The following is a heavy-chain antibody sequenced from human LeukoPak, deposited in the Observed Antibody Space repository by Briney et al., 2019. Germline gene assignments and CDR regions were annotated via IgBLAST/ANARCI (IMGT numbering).Heavy chain of an antibody. J-gene: IGHJ4*02. CDR1: GFTFDDYA. Sequence: GGSLRLSCAASGFTFDDYAMHWVRQAPGKGLEWVSGISWNSGSIGYAGSVKGRFTISRDNAKNSLYLQMNSLRAEDTALYYCAKDISQYYYDSSGYPASFDYWGQGTLVTVSS. D-gene: IGHD3-22*01. V-gene: IGHV3-9*01. CDR3: AKDISQYYYDSSGYPASFDY. CDR2: ISWNSGSI.